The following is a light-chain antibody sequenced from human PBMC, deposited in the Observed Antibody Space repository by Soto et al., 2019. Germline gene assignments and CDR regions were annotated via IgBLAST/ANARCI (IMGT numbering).Light chain of an antibody. V-gene: IGKV3-11*01. CDR1: QSVGGH. CDR3: QQRNNWPPSIT. CDR2: DAS. J-gene: IGKJ5*01. Sequence: EIVLTQSPATLSFSPGERATLSCRASQSVGGHLAWYQQKPGQAPRLLIYDASDRATGIPARFSGSGSETDFTLTISSLEPDDFAVYYCQQRNNWPPSITFGQGTRLEIK.